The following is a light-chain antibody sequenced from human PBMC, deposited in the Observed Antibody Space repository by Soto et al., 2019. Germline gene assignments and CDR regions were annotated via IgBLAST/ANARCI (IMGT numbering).Light chain of an antibody. V-gene: IGLV1-47*01. J-gene: IGLJ1*01. Sequence: QAVVTQPPSVSAAPGQKVTISCSGSSSNIGNNYVSWYHQLPGTAPKLRVHRNSQRPSGVPDRFSGSKSGTSASLVISGLRSEDEGDYYCAAWDDSLNGPVFGTGTKVTVL. CDR2: RNS. CDR1: SSNIGNNY. CDR3: AAWDDSLNGPV.